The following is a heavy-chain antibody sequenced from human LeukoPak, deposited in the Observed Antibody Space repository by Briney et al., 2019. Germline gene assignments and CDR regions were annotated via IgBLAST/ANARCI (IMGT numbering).Heavy chain of an antibody. V-gene: IGHV4-30-4*08. CDR1: GGSISSGDYY. D-gene: IGHD4-11*01. J-gene: IGHJ4*02. CDR3: ARVHSAMTTVTSPPKL. Sequence: SETLSLTCTVSGGSISSGDYYWSWIRQPPGKGLEWIGYIYYSGSTYYNPSLKSRVTISVDMSKNQFSLKLRSVTAADTAVYYCARVHSAMTTVTSPPKLWGQGTLVTVSS. CDR2: IYYSGST.